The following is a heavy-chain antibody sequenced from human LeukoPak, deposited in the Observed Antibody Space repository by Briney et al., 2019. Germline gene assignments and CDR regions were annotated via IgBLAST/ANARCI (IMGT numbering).Heavy chain of an antibody. CDR3: ARDEMGYYYDSSGYYVFDY. Sequence: SETLSLTCTVSGGSISSYYWSWIRQPPGKGLEWIGYIYYSGSTNYNPSLKSRVTISVDTSKNQFSLKLSSVTAADTAVYYCARDEMGYYYDSSGYYVFDYWGQRTLVTVSS. CDR2: IYYSGST. V-gene: IGHV4-59*01. D-gene: IGHD3-22*01. CDR1: GGSISSYY. J-gene: IGHJ4*02.